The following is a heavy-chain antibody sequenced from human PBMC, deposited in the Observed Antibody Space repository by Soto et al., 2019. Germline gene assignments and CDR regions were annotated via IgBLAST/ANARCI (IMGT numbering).Heavy chain of an antibody. Sequence: EVQLLESGGGLVQPAMSLRLSCAASGFTFSSYAMSCVRQAPVMGLEWGSAISGRGGSTYYADTVKGRFTISRDNSKNTLYLQMNSLRAEDTAVYYCAKSNPPVLNTHYYMDVWGNGTTVTVSS. D-gene: IGHD6-6*01. J-gene: IGHJ6*03. CDR3: AKSNPPVLNTHYYMDV. V-gene: IGHV3-23*01. CDR1: GFTFSSYA. CDR2: ISGRGGST.